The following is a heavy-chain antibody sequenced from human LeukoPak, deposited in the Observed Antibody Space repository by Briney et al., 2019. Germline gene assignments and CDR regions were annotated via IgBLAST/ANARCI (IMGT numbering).Heavy chain of an antibody. Sequence: GGSLRLSCAASGFTFSNYWMHWVRQAPGEGLVWVSRIDPDGITTNYADSVKGRFATSRDNAKNTLYLQMNSLRADDTSRYYCTRGVARRAGLMDVWGRGTTVTVSS. D-gene: IGHD6-13*01. J-gene: IGHJ6*01. CDR2: IDPDGITT. V-gene: IGHV3-74*01. CDR3: TRGVARRAGLMDV. CDR1: GFTFSNYW.